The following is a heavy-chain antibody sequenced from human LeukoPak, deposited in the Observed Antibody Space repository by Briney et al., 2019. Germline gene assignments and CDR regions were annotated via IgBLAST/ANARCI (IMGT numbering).Heavy chain of an antibody. Sequence: GGSLRLSCTASGFTFSDYWMTWVRQAPGKGPEWVANIKQDGSQRYYVDSVRGRFTISRDNARNSLFLQMNGLRAEDTAVYYCARRGGSSSRRSPIDYWGQGTLVNVSS. CDR2: IKQDGSQR. CDR1: GFTFSDYW. D-gene: IGHD6-6*01. CDR3: ARRGGSSSRRSPIDY. J-gene: IGHJ4*02. V-gene: IGHV3-7*01.